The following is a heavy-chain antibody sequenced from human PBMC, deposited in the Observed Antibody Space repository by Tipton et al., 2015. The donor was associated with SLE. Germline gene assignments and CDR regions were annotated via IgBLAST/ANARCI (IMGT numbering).Heavy chain of an antibody. CDR2: MHISGTA. CDR3: AGGGGATMGGYAFEI. J-gene: IGHJ3*02. D-gene: IGHD1-26*01. CDR1: SGSISDYY. Sequence: TLSLTCNLSSGSISDYYWSWIRQPAGKGLEWIGRMHISGTANYNPSLKSRVTMSVDTSKNQFSLRLNAVTAADTALYYCAGGGGATMGGYAFEIWGQGTMVTVSS. V-gene: IGHV4-4*07.